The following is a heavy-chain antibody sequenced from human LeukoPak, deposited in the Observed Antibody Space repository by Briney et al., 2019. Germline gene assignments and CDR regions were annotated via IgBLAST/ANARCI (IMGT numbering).Heavy chain of an antibody. Sequence: PGGSLRLSCAASGFTFSSYAMSWVRQAPGKGLEWVSAISGSGGSTYYADSVKGRFTISRDNSKNTLYLQMNSLRAEDTAVYYCAKGLYGSGSYYTPIDHWGQGTLVTVSS. CDR3: AKGLYGSGSYYTPIDH. V-gene: IGHV3-23*01. CDR1: GFTFSSYA. CDR2: ISGSGGST. J-gene: IGHJ4*02. D-gene: IGHD3-10*01.